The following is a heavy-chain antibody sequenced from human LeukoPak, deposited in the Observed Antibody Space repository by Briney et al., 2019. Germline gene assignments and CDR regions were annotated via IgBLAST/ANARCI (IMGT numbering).Heavy chain of an antibody. CDR2: INPNSGDT. D-gene: IGHD1-26*01. J-gene: IGHJ4*02. CDR1: GFTFTAYY. CDR3: AREDTTAGATVFDY. Sequence: GASVKVSCKTSGFTFTAYYMHWVRQAPGQGLEWMGWINPNSGDTFYAQKFQGRVTMTRDTSISTAYMDLTILRSDDAAVYYCAREDTTAGATVFDYWGQGTLVTVSS. V-gene: IGHV1-2*02.